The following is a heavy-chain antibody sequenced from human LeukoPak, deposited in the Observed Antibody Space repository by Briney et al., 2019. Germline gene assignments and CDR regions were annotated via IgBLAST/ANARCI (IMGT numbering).Heavy chain of an antibody. J-gene: IGHJ4*02. Sequence: GGSLRLSCAASGFTFSSYVMHWVRQAPGKGLEWVAVISYDRSNKYYADSVKGRFTISRDNSKNTLYLQMNSLRAEDTAVYYCAKDLARVAAAAGGPDYWDQGTLVTVSS. D-gene: IGHD6-13*01. CDR3: AKDLARVAAAAGGPDY. CDR1: GFTFSSYV. CDR2: ISYDRSNK. V-gene: IGHV3-30*18.